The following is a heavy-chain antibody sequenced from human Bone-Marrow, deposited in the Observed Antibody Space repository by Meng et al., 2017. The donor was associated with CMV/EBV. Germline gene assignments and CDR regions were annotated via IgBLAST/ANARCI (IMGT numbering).Heavy chain of an antibody. CDR3: ARGLSSSSRAPAY. Sequence: CAVYGRSFSGYYWSWIRQPPGKGLEWIGEINHSGSTNYNPSLKSRVTISVDTSKNQFSLKLSSVTAADTAVYYCARGLSSSSRAPAYWGQGTLVTVSS. J-gene: IGHJ4*02. CDR2: INHSGST. CDR1: GRSFSGYY. V-gene: IGHV4-34*01. D-gene: IGHD6-6*01.